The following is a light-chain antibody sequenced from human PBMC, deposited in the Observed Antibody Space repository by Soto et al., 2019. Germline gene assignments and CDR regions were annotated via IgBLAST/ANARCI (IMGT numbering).Light chain of an antibody. V-gene: IGKV3-20*01. CDR2: DVS. CDR1: QSLSSGY. CDR3: QHYVTSPLT. Sequence: EIVLTQSPGTLSLSPGERATLSCRASQSLSSGYLAWYQQKPGQAPRILIYDVSYRATGIPVRFSGSGSGTDFTLTISRLEPEDFAVYYYQHYVTSPLTFGGGTKVDI. J-gene: IGKJ4*01.